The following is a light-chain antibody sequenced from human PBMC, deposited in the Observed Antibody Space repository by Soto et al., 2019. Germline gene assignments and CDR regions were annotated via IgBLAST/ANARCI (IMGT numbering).Light chain of an antibody. CDR1: QSVSSN. J-gene: IGKJ2*01. CDR2: GAS. Sequence: VMTQSPATLSVSPGERATLSCRASQSVSSNLAWYQQKPGQAPRLLIYGASTRATGISARFSGSGSGTEFTLTISSLQSEDFAVYYCQQYNNWPWYTFGQGTKLEIK. CDR3: QQYNNWPWYT. V-gene: IGKV3-15*01.